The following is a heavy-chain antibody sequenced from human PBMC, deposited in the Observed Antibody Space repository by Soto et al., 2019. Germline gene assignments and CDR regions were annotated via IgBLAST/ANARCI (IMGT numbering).Heavy chain of an antibody. CDR3: ARVYYYGSGSYSV. Sequence: PSETLSLTCAVYGGSFSGYYWSWIRQPPGKGLEWIGEINHSGSTNYNPSLKSRVTISVDTSKNQFSLKLSSVTAADTAVYYCARVYYYGSGSYSVWGQGTTVTVSS. J-gene: IGHJ6*02. D-gene: IGHD3-10*01. CDR2: INHSGST. CDR1: GGSFSGYY. V-gene: IGHV4-34*01.